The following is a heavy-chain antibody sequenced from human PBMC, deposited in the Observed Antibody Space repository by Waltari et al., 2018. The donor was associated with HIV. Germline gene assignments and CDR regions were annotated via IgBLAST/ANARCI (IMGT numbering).Heavy chain of an antibody. CDR1: GYTFSEIS. CDR2: FDPEDGET. Sequence: QVQLVQSGAEVKKPGASVTGSCEISGYTFSEISTHWVRHAPGKGLEWMGSFDPEDGETIYAQAFQGRVTMTEDTSTDTAYLDLTSLRSEDTAVYYCAIDFVLWGQGTLVTVSS. J-gene: IGHJ5*02. V-gene: IGHV1-24*01. CDR3: AIDFVL.